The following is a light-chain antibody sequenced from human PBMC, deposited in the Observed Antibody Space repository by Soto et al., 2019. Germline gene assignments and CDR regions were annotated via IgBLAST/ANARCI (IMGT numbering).Light chain of an antibody. Sequence: DIQMTQSPSTLSASVGGRVTITCRASQNINTWLAWYQQQPGKAPKLLIYKASSLQSGVPSRFSGTGSGTEFTLTISSLQPDDFATYYCQQYKSFWTFGQGTKVDIK. CDR1: QNINTW. CDR3: QQYKSFWT. CDR2: KAS. V-gene: IGKV1-5*03. J-gene: IGKJ1*01.